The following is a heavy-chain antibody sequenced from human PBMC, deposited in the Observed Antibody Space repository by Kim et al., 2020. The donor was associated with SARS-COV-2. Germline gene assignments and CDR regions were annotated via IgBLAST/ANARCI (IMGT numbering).Heavy chain of an antibody. CDR1: GFTFSTYW. CDR3: ARTSLYDSGAYEDY. J-gene: IGHJ4*02. V-gene: IGHV3-7*01. CDR2: IGQDGSRK. Sequence: GGSLRLSCAASGFTFSTYWMTWVRQVPGKGLEWVANIGQDGSRKNYVDSVKGRFTISRDNAKNALYMQMNNLGAEDTAVFYCARTSLYDSGAYEDYWGQGPLVTVSS. D-gene: IGHD3-22*01.